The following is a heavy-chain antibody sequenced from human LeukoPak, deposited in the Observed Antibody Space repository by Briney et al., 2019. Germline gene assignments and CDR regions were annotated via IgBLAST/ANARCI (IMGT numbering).Heavy chain of an antibody. CDR2: IYTSGST. CDR3: ARAGAAAGTIGY. CDR1: GGSISSYY. Sequence: PSETLSLTCTVSGGSISSYYWNWVRQPAGKGLQWIGRIYTSGSTNYNPSLKSRVTISVDTSKNQFSLKLSSVTAADTAVYYCARAGAAAGTIGYWGQGTLVTVSS. V-gene: IGHV4-4*07. D-gene: IGHD6-13*01. J-gene: IGHJ4*02.